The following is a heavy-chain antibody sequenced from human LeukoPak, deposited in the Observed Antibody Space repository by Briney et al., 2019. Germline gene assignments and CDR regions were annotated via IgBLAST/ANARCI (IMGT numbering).Heavy chain of an antibody. J-gene: IGHJ4*02. Sequence: AASVKVSCKASGGTFSSYAISWVRQAPGQGLEWMGRIIPILGIANYAQKFQGRVTITADKSTSTAYMELGSLRSEDTAVYYCVLDYDSSGYYALSSFDYWGQGTLVTVSS. CDR3: VLDYDSSGYYALSSFDY. V-gene: IGHV1-69*04. CDR1: GGTFSSYA. D-gene: IGHD3-22*01. CDR2: IIPILGIA.